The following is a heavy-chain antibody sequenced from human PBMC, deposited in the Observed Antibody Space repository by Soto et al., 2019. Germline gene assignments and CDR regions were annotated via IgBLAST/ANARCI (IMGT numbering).Heavy chain of an antibody. J-gene: IGHJ4*02. CDR2: IYYSGTT. V-gene: IGHV4-59*08. D-gene: IGHD5-18*01. CDR1: GGSISRYY. Sequence: SETLSLTCTVSGGSISRYYWSWIRQPPGKGLEWIGYIYYSGTTNYNPSLKSRVTISVDTSKNQLSLKLSSVTAADTAVYYCARRYGYSFDYWGQGTLVTVS. CDR3: ARRYGYSFDY.